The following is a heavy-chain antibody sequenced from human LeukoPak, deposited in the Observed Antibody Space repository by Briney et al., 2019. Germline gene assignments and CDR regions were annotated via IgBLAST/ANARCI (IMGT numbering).Heavy chain of an antibody. Sequence: GGSLRLSCAASGFTFSSYDMHWVRQAPGKGLEWAAFIRYDGSNKYYADSVKGRFTISRDNSKNTLYLQMNSLRAEDTAVYYCAKGTTPRYFDYWGQGTLVTVSS. CDR1: GFTFSSYD. D-gene: IGHD1-7*01. CDR3: AKGTTPRYFDY. J-gene: IGHJ4*02. CDR2: IRYDGSNK. V-gene: IGHV3-30*02.